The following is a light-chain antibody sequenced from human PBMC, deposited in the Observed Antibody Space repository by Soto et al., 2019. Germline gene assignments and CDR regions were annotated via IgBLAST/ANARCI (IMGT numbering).Light chain of an antibody. CDR2: LNSDGSH. CDR3: QAGGV. V-gene: IGLV4-69*01. Sequence: QSVLTQSPSASASLGASVKLTCTLSSGHSSYAIARHQQQPEKGPRYLMKLNSDGSHSKGDGIPDRFSGSSSGAERYLTISSLQSEDEADYYCQAGGVFGTGTKLTVL. J-gene: IGLJ1*01. CDR1: SGHSSYA.